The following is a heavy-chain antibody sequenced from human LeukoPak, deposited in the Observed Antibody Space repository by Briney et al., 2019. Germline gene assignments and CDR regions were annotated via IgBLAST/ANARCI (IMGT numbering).Heavy chain of an antibody. CDR1: GFTFRNYG. Sequence: PGRSLRLSCVASGFTFRNYGMHWVRQAPGKGLEWVAVIWYDGSNKYYADSVKGRFTISRDNSENTLYLQMNSLRAEDTAVYYCARDGCGSTSCYHYELTSWGQGTLVTVSS. V-gene: IGHV3-33*01. CDR3: ARDGCGSTSCYHYELTS. D-gene: IGHD2-2*01. CDR2: IWYDGSNK. J-gene: IGHJ5*02.